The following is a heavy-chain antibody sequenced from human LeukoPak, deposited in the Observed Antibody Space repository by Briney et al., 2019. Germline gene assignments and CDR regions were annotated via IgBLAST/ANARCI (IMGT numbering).Heavy chain of an antibody. Sequence: GASVKVSCKASGYTFTSYAMHWVRQAPGQRLEWMGWINAGNGNTKYSQKFQGRVTITRDTSASTAYMELRSLRSDDTAVYYCARQLLSWRGDYYYQYYMDVWGKGATVTVSS. J-gene: IGHJ6*03. V-gene: IGHV1-3*01. D-gene: IGHD2-2*01. CDR2: INAGNGNT. CDR3: ARQLLSWRGDYYYQYYMDV. CDR1: GYTFTSYA.